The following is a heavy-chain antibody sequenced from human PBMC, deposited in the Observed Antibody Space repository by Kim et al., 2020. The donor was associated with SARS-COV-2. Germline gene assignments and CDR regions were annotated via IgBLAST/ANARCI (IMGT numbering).Heavy chain of an antibody. J-gene: IGHJ4*02. CDR1: GGSISSSNW. Sequence: SETLSLTCAVSGGSISSSNWWSWVRQPPGKGLEWIGEIYHSGSTNYNPSLKSRVTISVDKSKNQFSLKLSSVTAADTAVYYCARVRRGYSSSWYLDYWGQGTLVTVSS. D-gene: IGHD6-13*01. CDR3: ARVRRGYSSSWYLDY. V-gene: IGHV4-4*02. CDR2: IYHSGST.